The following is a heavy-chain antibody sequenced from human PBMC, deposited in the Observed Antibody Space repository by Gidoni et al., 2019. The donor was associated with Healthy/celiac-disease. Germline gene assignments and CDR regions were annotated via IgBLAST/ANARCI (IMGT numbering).Heavy chain of an antibody. J-gene: IGHJ4*02. V-gene: IGHV3-7*05. Sequence: EVQLVESGGGLVQPGGSLRLSCAASGFPFSSYCMLWVRQAPGKGLEWVANIKQDGSEKYYVDSVKGRFTISRDNAKNSLYLQMNSLRAEDTAVYYCARVLPRDHYYDSSGYGPFDYWGQGTLVTVSS. D-gene: IGHD3-22*01. CDR2: IKQDGSEK. CDR3: ARVLPRDHYYDSSGYGPFDY. CDR1: GFPFSSYC.